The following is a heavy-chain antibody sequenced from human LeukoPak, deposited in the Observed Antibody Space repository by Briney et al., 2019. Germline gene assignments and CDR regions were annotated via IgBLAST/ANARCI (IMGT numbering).Heavy chain of an antibody. CDR3: ARVGARLGAFDI. V-gene: IGHV3-7*01. J-gene: IGHJ3*02. Sequence: RGGSLRLSCAASGFTFSDYYMSWIRQAPGKGLEWVANIKQDGSEKYYVDSVKGRFTISRDNAKNSLYLQMNSLRAEDTAVYYCARVGARLGAFDIWGQGTMVTVSS. D-gene: IGHD6-25*01. CDR1: GFTFSDYY. CDR2: IKQDGSEK.